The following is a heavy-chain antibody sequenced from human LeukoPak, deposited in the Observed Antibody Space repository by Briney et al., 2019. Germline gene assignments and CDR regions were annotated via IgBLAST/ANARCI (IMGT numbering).Heavy chain of an antibody. J-gene: IGHJ4*02. D-gene: IGHD3-10*01. CDR2: INHSGST. CDR3: ARGPFWFGELFNDY. Sequence: SETLSLTCAVYGGSFSGYYWSWIRQPPGKGLEWIGEINHSGSTNYNPSLKSRVTISVDTSKNQLSLKLSSVTAADTAVYYCARGPFWFGELFNDYWGQGTLVTVSS. V-gene: IGHV4-34*01. CDR1: GGSFSGYY.